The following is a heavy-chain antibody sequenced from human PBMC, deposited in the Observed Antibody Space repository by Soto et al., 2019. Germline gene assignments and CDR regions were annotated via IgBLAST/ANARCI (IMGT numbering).Heavy chain of an antibody. V-gene: IGHV4-39*01. D-gene: IGHD1-20*01. CDR3: ARLNGGIQKTYYYCYMDV. CDR1: GGSISSSSYY. J-gene: IGHJ6*03. CDR2: IYYSGST. Sequence: SETLSLTCTVSGGSISSSSYYWGWIRQPPGKGLEWIGSIYYSGSTYYNPSLKSRVTISVDTSKNQFSLKLSSVTAADTAVYYCARLNGGIQKTYYYCYMDVWGKGSTVTVSS.